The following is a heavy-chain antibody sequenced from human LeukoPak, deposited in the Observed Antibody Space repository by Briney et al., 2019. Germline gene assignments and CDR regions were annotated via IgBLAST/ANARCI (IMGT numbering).Heavy chain of an antibody. CDR3: ARSPPRTGLFDY. J-gene: IGHJ4*02. D-gene: IGHD7-27*01. Sequence: ASVKVSCKASGYTFTGYYMHWVRQAPGQGLEWMGWINPNSGGTNYAQKFQGGVTMTRDTSISTAYMELSRLRSDDTAVYYCARSPPRTGLFDYWGQGTLVTVSS. CDR2: INPNSGGT. CDR1: GYTFTGYY. V-gene: IGHV1-2*02.